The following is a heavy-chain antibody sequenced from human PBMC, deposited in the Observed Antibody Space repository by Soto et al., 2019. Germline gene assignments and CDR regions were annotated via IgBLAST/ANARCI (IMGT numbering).Heavy chain of an antibody. Sequence: QVQLVESGGGLVKPGGSLRLSCAASGFTFSDYYMTWIRQAPGKGLEWVSFISTVSIATNYADSVKGRFTISRDNAKNLVYLQMESLRADDTAVYYCARYRGSYLSDYFYGMDFWCQGATVTVS. D-gene: IGHD1-26*01. V-gene: IGHV3-11*06. CDR3: ARYRGSYLSDYFYGMDF. J-gene: IGHJ6*02. CDR1: GFTFSDYY. CDR2: ISTVSIAT.